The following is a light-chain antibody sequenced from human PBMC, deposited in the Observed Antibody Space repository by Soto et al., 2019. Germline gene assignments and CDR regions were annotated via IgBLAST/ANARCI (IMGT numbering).Light chain of an antibody. J-gene: IGKJ5*01. CDR1: QGVSSY. V-gene: IGKV3-11*01. CDR2: DAS. CDR3: QQRSNWPIT. Sequence: EILMTQSPATLSPSPGERATLSCRASQGVSSYLAWYQQKPGQAPRLLIYDASSRATGIPARFSGSGSGTDFTLTISSLEPEDFAVYYCQQRSNWPITFGQGTRLAIK.